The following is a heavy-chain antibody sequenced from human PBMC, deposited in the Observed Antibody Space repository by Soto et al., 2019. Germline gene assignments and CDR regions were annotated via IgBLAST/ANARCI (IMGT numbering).Heavy chain of an antibody. J-gene: IGHJ4*02. V-gene: IGHV4-31*03. CDR2: IYYSGST. CDR1: GGSISSGGYY. Sequence: PSETLSLTCTVSGGSISSGGYYWSWIRQHPGKGLEWIGYIYYSGSTYYNPSLKSRVTISVDTSKNQFSLKLSSVTAADTAVYYCARERTTVTTWYFDYWGQGTLVTVSS. D-gene: IGHD4-4*01. CDR3: ARERTTVTTWYFDY.